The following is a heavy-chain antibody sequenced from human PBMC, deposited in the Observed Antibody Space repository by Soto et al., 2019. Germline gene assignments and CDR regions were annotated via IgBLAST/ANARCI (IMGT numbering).Heavy chain of an antibody. CDR2: IYYSGST. J-gene: IGHJ6*02. CDR1: GGSISSTD. D-gene: IGHD2-21*02. V-gene: IGHV4-59*01. CDR3: AREGVTRNYYYYGMDV. Sequence: SEPLSLTRTASGGSISSTDWSRISQPPGKGREWIGYIYYSGSTNYNPSLKSRVTISVDTSKNQFSLKLSSVTAADTAVYYCAREGVTRNYYYYGMDVWGQGTTVTVS.